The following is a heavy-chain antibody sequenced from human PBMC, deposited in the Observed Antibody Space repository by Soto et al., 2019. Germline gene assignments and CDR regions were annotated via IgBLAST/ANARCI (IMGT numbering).Heavy chain of an antibody. J-gene: IGHJ4*02. CDR1: GGSISSGGSS. V-gene: IGHV4-30-2*01. Sequence: QLQLQESGPGLVKPSQTLSLTCAVSGGSISSGGSSWSWIRQPPGKGLEWIGYIYHSGSTYYNPTLKSRVTISVHRAKNQCSLKLSSVTAADTAVYYWARAGDSSGPVALGYWGQGTLVTVSS. D-gene: IGHD6-19*01. CDR2: IYHSGST. CDR3: ARAGDSSGPVALGY.